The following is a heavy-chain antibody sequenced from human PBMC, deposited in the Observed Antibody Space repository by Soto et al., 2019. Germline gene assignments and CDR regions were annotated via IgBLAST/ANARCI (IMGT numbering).Heavy chain of an antibody. CDR1: GGSISSYY. Sequence: SETLSLTCTVSGGSISSYYWSWIRQPPGKGLEWIGYIYYSGSTNYNPSLKSRVTISVDTSKNQFSLKLSSVTAADTAVYYCARVPYNWNSGEYYFDYWGQGTLVTV. J-gene: IGHJ4*02. CDR2: IYYSGST. CDR3: ARVPYNWNSGEYYFDY. V-gene: IGHV4-59*01. D-gene: IGHD1-7*01.